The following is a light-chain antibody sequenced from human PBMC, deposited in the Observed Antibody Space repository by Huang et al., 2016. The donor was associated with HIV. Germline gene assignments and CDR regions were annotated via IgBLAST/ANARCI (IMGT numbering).Light chain of an antibody. CDR3: QQYNNWPPRVT. Sequence: EIVMTQSPATLSVSPGERATLSCRASQSGSSNLAWYQQKPGQAPRLLIYGSSTRATGIPARFRCSGSGTEFTLTISSLQSEDFAVYYCQQYNNWPPRVTFGPGTKVDIK. CDR2: GSS. CDR1: QSGSSN. J-gene: IGKJ3*01. V-gene: IGKV3-15*01.